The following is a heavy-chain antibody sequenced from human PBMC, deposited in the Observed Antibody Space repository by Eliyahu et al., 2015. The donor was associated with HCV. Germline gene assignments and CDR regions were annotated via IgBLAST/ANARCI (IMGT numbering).Heavy chain of an antibody. CDR2: IYYSGST. D-gene: IGHD2-15*01. V-gene: IGHV4-39*07. CDR3: ARDGYCSGGSCYKHDY. CDR1: GGSISSSSYY. Sequence: QLQLQESGPGLVKPSETLSLTCTVSGGSISSSSYYWGWIRQPPGKGLEWIGSIYYSGSTYYNPSLKSRVTISVDTSKNQFSLKLSSVTAADTAVYYCARDGYCSGGSCYKHDYWGQGTLVTVSS. J-gene: IGHJ4*02.